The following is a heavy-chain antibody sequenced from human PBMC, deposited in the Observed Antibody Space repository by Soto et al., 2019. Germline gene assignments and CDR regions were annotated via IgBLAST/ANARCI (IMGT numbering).Heavy chain of an antibody. D-gene: IGHD3-22*01. CDR1: GFTFSSYA. V-gene: IGHV3-30-3*01. CDR2: ISYDGSNK. CDR3: ASSNYYDSSGRSDY. J-gene: IGHJ4*02. Sequence: GGSLRLSCAASGFTFSSYAMHWVRQAPGKGLEWVAVISYDGSNKYYADSVKGRFTISRDNSKNTLYLQMNSLRSEDTAVYYCASSNYYDSSGRSDYWGQGTLVTVSS.